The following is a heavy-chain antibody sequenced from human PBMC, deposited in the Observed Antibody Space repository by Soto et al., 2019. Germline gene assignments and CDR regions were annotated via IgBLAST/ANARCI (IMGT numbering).Heavy chain of an antibody. CDR2: ISNSGST. J-gene: IGHJ6*03. Sequence: SETMYLTCTVSGDTISSYYLSWIRQTPGKGLEWIGYISNSGSTNYNPSLKSRVTISLDTSTNQFSLKLTSVTAADTAVYYCAKLGGKGVWGSGIQYSYYYMDVWVKGTTVTVSS. CDR3: AKLGGKGVWGSGIQYSYYYMDV. D-gene: IGHD3-10*01. CDR1: GDTISSYY. V-gene: IGHV4-59*08.